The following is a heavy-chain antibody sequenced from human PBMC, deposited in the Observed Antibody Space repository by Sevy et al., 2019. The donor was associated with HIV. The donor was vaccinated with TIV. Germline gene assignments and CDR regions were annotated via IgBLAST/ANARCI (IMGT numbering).Heavy chain of an antibody. J-gene: IGHJ4*02. Sequence: GGSLRLSCAASGFTVSSNYMSWVRQAPGKGLEWVSVIYSGGSTYYADSVKGRFTISRDNSKNTLYLQMNSLRAEDTAVYYCARDVPYSISSGGFDYWGQGTLVTVSS. CDR3: ARDVPYSISSGGFDY. V-gene: IGHV3-53*01. CDR1: GFTVSSNY. CDR2: IYSGGST. D-gene: IGHD6-6*01.